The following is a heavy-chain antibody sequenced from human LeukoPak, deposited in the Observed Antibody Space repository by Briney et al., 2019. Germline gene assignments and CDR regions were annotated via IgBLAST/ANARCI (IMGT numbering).Heavy chain of an antibody. V-gene: IGHV3-30*03. Sequence: GGSLRLSCAASGFTFSSYGMHWVRQAPGKGLEWVAVISYDGSNKYYADSVKGRFTISRDNSKNTLYLQMNSLRAEDTAVYYCARDDYDFWSGYYTAKVYYGMDVWGQGTTVTVSS. CDR1: GFTFSSYG. J-gene: IGHJ6*02. CDR2: ISYDGSNK. CDR3: ARDDYDFWSGYYTAKVYYGMDV. D-gene: IGHD3-3*01.